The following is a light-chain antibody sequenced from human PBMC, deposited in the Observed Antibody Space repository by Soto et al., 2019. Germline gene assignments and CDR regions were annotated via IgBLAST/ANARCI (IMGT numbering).Light chain of an antibody. Sequence: DIHMTQSPSSLSASVGDRVTITCRASQRISSWLAWYQKKPGKAPKLLIYDASSLESGVPSRFSGSGSGTEFNLTISRLQTDDFATYDCQQYNSYSVTFGQGTKLDIK. J-gene: IGKJ1*01. CDR2: DAS. CDR3: QQYNSYSVT. V-gene: IGKV1-5*01. CDR1: QRISSW.